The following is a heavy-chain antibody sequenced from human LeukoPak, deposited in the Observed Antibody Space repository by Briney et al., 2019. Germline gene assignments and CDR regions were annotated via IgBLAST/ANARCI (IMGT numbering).Heavy chain of an antibody. V-gene: IGHV3-30*03. CDR1: GFTLSSYG. CDR3: ASDQEYIWGSPRLPYY. CDR2: ISYDESNK. Sequence: GGSLRLSCAASGFTLSSYGMDWGRQAPGKGLEWVAVISYDESNKYYAHSVKGRFTISRDNSKNTLYLQMNSLRAEDTAVYYCASDQEYIWGSPRLPYYWGQGTLVTVSS. D-gene: IGHD3-16*01. J-gene: IGHJ4*02.